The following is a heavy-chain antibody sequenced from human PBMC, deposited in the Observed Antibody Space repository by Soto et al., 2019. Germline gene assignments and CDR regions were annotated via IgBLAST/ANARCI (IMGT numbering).Heavy chain of an antibody. CDR3: ARDLGLGPHSFYYYYYGMDV. D-gene: IGHD3-16*01. CDR1: GFTFSSYA. Sequence: PGGSLRLSCAASGFTFSSYAMHWVRQAPGKGLEWLAVISYDGSNKYYADSVKGRFTISRDNSKNTLYLQMNSLRAEDTAVYYCARDLGLGPHSFYYYYYGMDVWGQGTTVTVSS. V-gene: IGHV3-30-3*01. CDR2: ISYDGSNK. J-gene: IGHJ6*02.